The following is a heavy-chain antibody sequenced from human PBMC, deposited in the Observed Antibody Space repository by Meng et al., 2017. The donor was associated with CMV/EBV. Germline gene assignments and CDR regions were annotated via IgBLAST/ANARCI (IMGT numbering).Heavy chain of an antibody. CDR1: GFTVSSNY. Sequence: VESVECGGGLVQPGGSLRLSCAASGFTVSSNYMSWVRQAPGKGLEWVSVIYSGGSTYYADSVKGRFTISRDNSKNTLYLQMNSLRAEDTAVYYCARIGSGSYSWDYWGQGTLVTVSS. CDR2: IYSGGST. J-gene: IGHJ4*02. CDR3: ARIGSGSYSWDY. V-gene: IGHV3-66*01. D-gene: IGHD1-26*01.